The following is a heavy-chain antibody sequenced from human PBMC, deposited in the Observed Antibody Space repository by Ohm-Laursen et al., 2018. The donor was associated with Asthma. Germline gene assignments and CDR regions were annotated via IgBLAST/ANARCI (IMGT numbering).Heavy chain of an antibody. D-gene: IGHD2-2*01. Sequence: SQTLSLTCTVSGGSIGSDDYYWSWIRQPPGKGLEWIGYIYYSGSTNYNPSLKSRVTISVDTSKNQFSLKLSSVTAADTAVYYCARGNTQLLYCYYGMDVWGQGTTVTVSS. CDR3: ARGNTQLLYCYYGMDV. CDR1: GGSIGSDDYY. V-gene: IGHV4-61*08. J-gene: IGHJ6*02. CDR2: IYYSGST.